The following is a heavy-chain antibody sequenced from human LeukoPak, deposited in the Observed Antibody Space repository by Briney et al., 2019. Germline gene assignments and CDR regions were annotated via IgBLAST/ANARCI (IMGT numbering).Heavy chain of an antibody. V-gene: IGHV3-9*01. D-gene: IGHD3-22*01. CDR2: ISWNSGSI. Sequence: GGSLRLSCAASGFTFDDYAMHWVRQAPGKGLEWVSGISWNSGSIGYADSVKGRFTISRDNAKNSLYLQMNSLRAEDTAVYYCAKVPHYYYDSSGYYSDYWGQGTLVTVSS. J-gene: IGHJ4*02. CDR3: AKVPHYYYDSSGYYSDY. CDR1: GFTFDDYA.